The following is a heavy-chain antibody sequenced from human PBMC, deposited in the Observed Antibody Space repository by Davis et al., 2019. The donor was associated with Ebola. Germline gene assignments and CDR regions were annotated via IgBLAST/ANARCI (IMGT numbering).Heavy chain of an antibody. Sequence: MPSETLSLTCAVSGGFVSSGGYSWSWIRQPPGKGLEWIGYYYYTGSTYYNPSLKSRVTISVDTSESRFSLKLTSVTPADTAVYYCARGGQGVGAGRWLDPWGQGNLVIVSS. CDR2: YYYTGST. CDR3: ARGGQGVGAGRWLDP. CDR1: GGFVSSGGYS. J-gene: IGHJ5*02. V-gene: IGHV4-61*08. D-gene: IGHD1-26*01.